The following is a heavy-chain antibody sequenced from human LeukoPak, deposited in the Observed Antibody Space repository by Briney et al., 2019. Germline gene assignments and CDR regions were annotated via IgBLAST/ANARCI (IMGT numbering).Heavy chain of an antibody. J-gene: IGHJ4*02. CDR3: AREGSGSYYYDY. CDR2: IWFDGSKK. CDR1: GMTFSGYG. V-gene: IGHV3-33*01. Sequence: GGSLGLSCAASGMTFSGYGMHWVRQAPGKGLEWVAVIWFDGSKKYYAESVRGRFTISRDNAKNTLSLQMNSLRAEDTAVYYCAREGSGSYYYDYWGQGTLVTVSS. D-gene: IGHD1-26*01.